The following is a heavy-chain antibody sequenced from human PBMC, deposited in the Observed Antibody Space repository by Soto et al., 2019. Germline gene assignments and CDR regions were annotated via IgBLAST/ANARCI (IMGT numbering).Heavy chain of an antibody. V-gene: IGHV6-1*01. Sequence: SPTLSLTCAISGDSVSSNSAGWNWIRQSPSRGLEWLGRTYYRSKWYTDYALSVKSRITISPDTSKNQFSLQLNSVTSEDTAVYFCARDLSGVDVWGPGTPVTVSS. CDR3: ARDLSGVDV. J-gene: IGHJ6*02. CDR1: GDSVSSNSAG. CDR2: TYYRSKWYT.